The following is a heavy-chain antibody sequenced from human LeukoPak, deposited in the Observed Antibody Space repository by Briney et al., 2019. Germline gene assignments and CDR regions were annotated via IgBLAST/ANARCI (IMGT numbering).Heavy chain of an antibody. J-gene: IGHJ4*02. V-gene: IGHV3-74*01. Sequence: GASMRLSCAASGFTFSSYWMHWVRQTPGKGLVWVSRINSDGTSTSYADSVKGRFTISRDNTKNTLCLQMNSLRAEDTAVYYCARMEVRGVIRNLDYWGQGTLVTVSS. CDR3: ARMEVRGVIRNLDY. CDR1: GFTFSSYW. CDR2: INSDGTST. D-gene: IGHD3-10*01.